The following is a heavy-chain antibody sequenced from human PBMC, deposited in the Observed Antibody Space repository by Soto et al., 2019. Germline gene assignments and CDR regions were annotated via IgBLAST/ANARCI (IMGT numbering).Heavy chain of an antibody. CDR1: GYSFTNND. J-gene: IGHJ5*02. CDR2: MNPGSGDT. D-gene: IGHD3-16*01. CDR3: ARMATFGSFNWFDP. V-gene: IGHV1-8*01. Sequence: ASVKVSCKASGYSFTNNDVTWVRQATGQGLEWMGWMNPGSGDTGYAQKFQGRVTMTRDISIATAYMELSSLRSDDTDIYYCARMATFGSFNWFDPWGQGTLVTVSS.